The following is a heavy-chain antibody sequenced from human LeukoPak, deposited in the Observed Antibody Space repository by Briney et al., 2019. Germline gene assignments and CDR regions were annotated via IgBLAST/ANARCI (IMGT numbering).Heavy chain of an antibody. CDR3: ARSGRGYSGYVQVDY. CDR1: GFTFSDYY. J-gene: IGHJ4*02. Sequence: GGSLRLSCAASGFTFSDYYMCWIRQAPGKGLEWVSCLSRSGSSIYYADSVQGRFTISRDNTKNSLYLQMNSLRAEDTAVYYCARSGRGYSGYVQVDYWGQGTLVTVSS. CDR2: LSRSGSSI. V-gene: IGHV3-11*01. D-gene: IGHD5-12*01.